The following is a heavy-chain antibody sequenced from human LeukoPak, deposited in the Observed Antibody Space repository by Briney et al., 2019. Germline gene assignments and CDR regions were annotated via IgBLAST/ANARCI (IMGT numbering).Heavy chain of an antibody. D-gene: IGHD5-18*01. V-gene: IGHV3-7*01. Sequence: GASLRLSCAASGFTFSTYWMTWVRQAPWKGLEWVATIKQDGSDKYYVDSVKGRFTISRDYATKSLFLQMNSLGAEDTAVYCCARVHVAYIYGTNKSYYMDGWGKGTTVTVSS. CDR3: ARVHVAYIYGTNKSYYMDG. CDR1: GFTFSTYW. J-gene: IGHJ6*03. CDR2: IKQDGSDK.